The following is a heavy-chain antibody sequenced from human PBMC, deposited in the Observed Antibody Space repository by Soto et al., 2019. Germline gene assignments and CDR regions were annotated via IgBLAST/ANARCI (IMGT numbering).Heavy chain of an antibody. J-gene: IGHJ4*02. D-gene: IGHD3-22*01. CDR1: GFSLSNARMG. V-gene: IGHV2-26*01. Sequence: QVTLKESGPVLVKPTETLTLTCTVSGFSLSNARMGVSWIRQPPGKALEWLAHIFSNDEKSYSTSLKSRLTIPKDTYKSQVVLTMTNMDPVDTATYYCARIPYYYDSSGYSYYFDYWGQGTLVTVS. CDR2: IFSNDEK. CDR3: ARIPYYYDSSGYSYYFDY.